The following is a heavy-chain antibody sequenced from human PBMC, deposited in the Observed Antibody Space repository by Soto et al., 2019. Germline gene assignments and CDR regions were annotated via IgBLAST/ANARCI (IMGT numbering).Heavy chain of an antibody. CDR1: GFTFSSYT. Sequence: PGGSLRLTCAASGFTFSSYTMNWVRQSPGKGLEWVSSISSSRTYIYYTYSLKGRFTISRDNAKNSLYLQMNSLRAEDTAVYYCARDQGAKGYGDYRKGNFDYWGQGTLVTGSS. D-gene: IGHD4-17*01. CDR3: ARDQGAKGYGDYRKGNFDY. V-gene: IGHV3-21*01. CDR2: ISSSRTYI. J-gene: IGHJ4*02.